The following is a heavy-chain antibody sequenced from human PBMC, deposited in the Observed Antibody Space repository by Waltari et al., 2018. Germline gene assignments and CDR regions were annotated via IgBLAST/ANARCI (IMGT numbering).Heavy chain of an antibody. CDR1: GFTFSESW. Sequence: QLVESGGGLVQPGGTLRVSCAVSGFTFSESWMTWVRQTPGKGLEGVASVDQGNVAFYADSVEGRFTISRDNAKSSLYLRINSLRAEDTAVYYCATIAWHKMEYWGQGALVTVSS. V-gene: IGHV3-7*01. J-gene: IGHJ4*02. D-gene: IGHD1-1*01. CDR2: VDQGNVA. CDR3: ATIAWHKMEY.